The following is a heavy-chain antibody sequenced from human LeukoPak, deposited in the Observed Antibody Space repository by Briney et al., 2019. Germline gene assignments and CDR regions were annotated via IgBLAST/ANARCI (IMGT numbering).Heavy chain of an antibody. D-gene: IGHD2-2*02. CDR3: AREYCSSTSCYTEALLYYYYMDV. J-gene: IGHJ6*03. CDR1: GYSISSGYY. Sequence: SETLSLTCTVSGYSISSGYYWGWIRQPPGKGLEWIGSTYHSGSTYYNPSLKSRVTMSVDTSKNQFSLKLSSVTAADTAVYYCAREYCSSTSCYTEALLYYYYMDVWGKGTTVTVSS. V-gene: IGHV4-38-2*02. CDR2: TYHSGST.